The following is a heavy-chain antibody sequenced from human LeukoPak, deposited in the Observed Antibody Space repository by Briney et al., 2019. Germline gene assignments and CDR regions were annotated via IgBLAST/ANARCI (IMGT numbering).Heavy chain of an antibody. D-gene: IGHD3-10*02. CDR3: VRDSYMFGSDY. CDR2: ISNGGGTI. Sequence: GGSLRLSCVISGFTFTSYNFNWVRQAPGKGLEWVSYISNGGGTIYYADSVKGRFTISRDNAKNSVFLQMNTLRAEDTAVYYCVRDSYMFGSDYWGQGTLVTVSS. CDR1: GFTFTSYN. V-gene: IGHV3-48*03. J-gene: IGHJ4*02.